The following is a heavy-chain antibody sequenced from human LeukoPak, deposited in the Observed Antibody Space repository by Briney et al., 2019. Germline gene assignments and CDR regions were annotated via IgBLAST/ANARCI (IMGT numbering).Heavy chain of an antibody. CDR3: VRHGLRFGDLSPHFDH. V-gene: IGHV4-39*01. CDR1: GFSFINNYFY. J-gene: IGHJ4*02. D-gene: IGHD3-10*01. Sequence: SETLSLTCSVSGFSFINNYFYWGWIRQPPGKGLEWIGTVHYSGRSYYSPSLKSRLTISVDTSKNQFSLLLNSVTAADTGVYFCVRHGLRFGDLSPHFDHWGQGTLVAVSS. CDR2: VHYSGRS.